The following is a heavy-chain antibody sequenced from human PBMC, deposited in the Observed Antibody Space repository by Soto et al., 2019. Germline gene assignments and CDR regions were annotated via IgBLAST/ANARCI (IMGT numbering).Heavy chain of an antibody. V-gene: IGHV3-48*01. D-gene: IGHD6-13*01. Sequence: GGSLRLSCTASGFTFSSYSRNWVRQAPGKGLEWVSYISRSGTTMYYADSVKGRFTISRDNANNSLYQQMNSLRAEDTAVYYCARRGPGTYFDYWGQGTLVTSPQ. CDR2: ISRSGTTM. CDR3: ARRGPGTYFDY. J-gene: IGHJ4*02. CDR1: GFTFSSYS.